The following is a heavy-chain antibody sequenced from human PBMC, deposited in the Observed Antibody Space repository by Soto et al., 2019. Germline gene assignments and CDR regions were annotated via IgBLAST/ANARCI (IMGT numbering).Heavy chain of an antibody. J-gene: IGHJ4*02. CDR2: ITSDTNTI. D-gene: IGHD6-19*01. Sequence: EVQLVESGGGLVQPGGSLRLTCVASGFPFSIYSMNWVRQAPGKGLEWSSYITSDTNTIKYADSVKGRFTISRDNAKNLVYLQMNSLRDEDTVVYFCARSVESHFDYWGQGTVVTVSS. CDR3: ARSVESHFDY. V-gene: IGHV3-48*02. CDR1: GFPFSIYS.